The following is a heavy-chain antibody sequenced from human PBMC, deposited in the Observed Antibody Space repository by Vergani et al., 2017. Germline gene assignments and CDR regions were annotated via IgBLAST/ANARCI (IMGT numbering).Heavy chain of an antibody. Sequence: EVQLVESGGGLVKPGGYLRLSCAASGFTFINAWMTWVRQALGKGLEGVGGTKSKADGGTTYYAAPVEGKFTISRDYSKNTLYRQMNSLKTEDTAVYYCTTDNQQSSLGHCTVTNCYGGVFDIWGQGTVVTVSS. CDR1: GFTFINAW. J-gene: IGHJ3*02. V-gene: IGHV3-15*01. CDR2: TKSKADGGTT. CDR3: TTDNQQSSLGHCTVTNCYGGVFDI. D-gene: IGHD2-8*02.